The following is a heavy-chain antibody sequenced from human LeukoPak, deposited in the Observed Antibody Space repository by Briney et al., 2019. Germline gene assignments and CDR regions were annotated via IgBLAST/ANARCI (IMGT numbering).Heavy chain of an antibody. CDR2: IIPILGIA. D-gene: IGHD1-1*01. CDR3: ARGYNWNDSAFDI. Sequence: SVKVSCKASGGTFSSYAISWVRQAPGQGLEWMGRIIPILGIANYAQKFQGRVTITADKSTSTAYMELSSLRSEDTAVYYCARGYNWNDSAFDIWGQGTMVTVSS. J-gene: IGHJ3*02. V-gene: IGHV1-69*04. CDR1: GGTFSSYA.